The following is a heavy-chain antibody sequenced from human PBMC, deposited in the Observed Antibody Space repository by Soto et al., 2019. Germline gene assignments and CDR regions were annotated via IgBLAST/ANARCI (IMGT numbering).Heavy chain of an antibody. CDR2: ISAYNGNT. J-gene: IGHJ4*02. CDR3: ARDYYDISGYPTASDY. D-gene: IGHD3-22*01. CDR1: GYTFTSYG. Sequence: ASVKVSCKASGYTFTSYGISWVLQAPGQGLEWMGWISAYNGNTNYAQKLQGRVTMTTDTSTSTAYMELRSLRSDDTAVYYCARDYYDISGYPTASDYRGQGTLVTVSS. V-gene: IGHV1-18*01.